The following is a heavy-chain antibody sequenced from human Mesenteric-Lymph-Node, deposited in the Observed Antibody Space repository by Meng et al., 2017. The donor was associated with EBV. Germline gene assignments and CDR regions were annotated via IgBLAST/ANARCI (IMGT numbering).Heavy chain of an antibody. J-gene: IGHJ4*02. CDR3: AKAEGGTYPPFDS. V-gene: IGHV4-4*02. D-gene: IGHD1-7*01. CDR2: IYHSWST. CDR1: GGSISSNNG. Sequence: QLPEPGPGRVNAVRTLALPCAVSGGSISSNNGWTLVRQPPGKGLEWIGEIYHSWSTNYNPSLKSRVTISVDKSKNQFSLKLISGTAADTAIYYCAKAEGGTYPPFDSWGQGTLVTVSS.